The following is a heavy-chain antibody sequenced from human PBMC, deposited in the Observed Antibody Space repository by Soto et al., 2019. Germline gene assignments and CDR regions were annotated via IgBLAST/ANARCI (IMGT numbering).Heavy chain of an antibody. J-gene: IGHJ4*02. V-gene: IGHV2-5*02. CDR2: IYWDDDK. CDR3: AHSPPYHTNWVPDY. CDR1: GFSFSTPGVG. D-gene: IGHD1-1*01. Sequence: QITLKESGPTLVKPTQTLTLTCSFSGFSFSTPGVGVGWIRQPPGKPLEWLALIYWDDDKRYSPSLRSRLTITKDTSRNQVVLIMTNMDPLDTGTYYCAHSPPYHTNWVPDYWGQGTLVTVSS.